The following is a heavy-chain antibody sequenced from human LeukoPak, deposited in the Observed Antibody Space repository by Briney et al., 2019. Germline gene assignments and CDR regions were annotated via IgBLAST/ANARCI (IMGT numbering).Heavy chain of an antibody. CDR3: ARDRNRPGYYFDY. D-gene: IGHD1-14*01. CDR2: IYYSGST. V-gene: IGHV4-59*01. J-gene: IGHJ4*02. Sequence: PSGTLSLTCTVSGGSISSYYWSWIRQPPGKGLEWIGYIYYSGSTNYNPSLKSRVTISVDTSKNQFSLKLSSVTAADTAVYYCARDRNRPGYYFDYWGQGTLVTVSS. CDR1: GGSISSYY.